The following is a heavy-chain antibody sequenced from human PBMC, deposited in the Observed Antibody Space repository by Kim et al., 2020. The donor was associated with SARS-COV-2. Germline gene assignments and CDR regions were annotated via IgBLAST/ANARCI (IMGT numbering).Heavy chain of an antibody. CDR3: ARVLGSYGSGSYCFDY. V-gene: IGHV3-11*04. Sequence: VKRRFTTSRDNDKNSLYLQMNSLRAEDTAVYYCARVLGSYGSGSYCFDYWGQGTLVTVSS. D-gene: IGHD3-10*01. J-gene: IGHJ4*02.